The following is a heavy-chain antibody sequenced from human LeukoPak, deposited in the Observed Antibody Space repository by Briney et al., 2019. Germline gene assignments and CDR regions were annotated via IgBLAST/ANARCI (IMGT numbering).Heavy chain of an antibody. CDR1: GFTFTIYA. CDR3: AKDGGYFDWLDAFDI. J-gene: IGHJ3*02. D-gene: IGHD3-9*01. Sequence: GGSLRLSCAASGFTFTIYAMSWVRHAPGKGLEWVSAISGSGGSTYYADSVKGRFTISRDNSKNTLYLQMNSLRAEDTAVYYCAKDGGYFDWLDAFDIWGQGTMVTVSS. V-gene: IGHV3-23*01. CDR2: ISGSGGST.